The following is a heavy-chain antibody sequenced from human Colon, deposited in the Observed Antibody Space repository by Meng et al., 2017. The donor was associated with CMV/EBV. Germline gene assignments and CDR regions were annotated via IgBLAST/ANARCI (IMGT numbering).Heavy chain of an antibody. CDR1: GGSFNYS. J-gene: IGHJ4*02. D-gene: IGHD2-8*01. CDR3: ATEGVPLYN. CDR2: IIPILDKA. Sequence: VKVSCTASGGSFNYSISWVRQAPGQGLEWMGRIIPILDKANYAQKFQGRVTIIADKSTTTAYMELYSLRSEDTAIYYCATEGVPLYNWGQGTLVTVSS. V-gene: IGHV1-69*08.